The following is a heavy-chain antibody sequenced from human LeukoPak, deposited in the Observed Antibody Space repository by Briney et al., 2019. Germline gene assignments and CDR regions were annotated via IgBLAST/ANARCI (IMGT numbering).Heavy chain of an antibody. CDR1: GGTFSSYA. V-gene: IGHV1-69*05. CDR3: ARDSYGLDYYYYMDV. Sequence: ASVKVSCKASGGTFSSYAISWVRQAPGQGLEWMGRIIPIFGTANYAQKFQGRVTITTDESTSTAYMELSSLRSEDTAVYYCARDSYGLDYYYYMDVWGKGTTVTVSS. J-gene: IGHJ6*03. D-gene: IGHD5-18*01. CDR2: IIPIFGTA.